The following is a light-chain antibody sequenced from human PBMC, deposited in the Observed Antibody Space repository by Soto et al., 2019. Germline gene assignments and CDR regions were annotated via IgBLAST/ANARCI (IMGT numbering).Light chain of an antibody. CDR1: QSVNNNY. V-gene: IGKV3-20*01. J-gene: IGKJ2*01. CDR2: GAS. CDR3: QQYVSSPPYT. Sequence: EIVLTQSPGTLALSPGERATLSCSASQSVNNNYLAWYQQRPGQAPRLLISGASSRAIGIPDRFSGSVSGIDFTRTISRLAPEYFAVYYCQQYVSSPPYTFGQGTTMEIK.